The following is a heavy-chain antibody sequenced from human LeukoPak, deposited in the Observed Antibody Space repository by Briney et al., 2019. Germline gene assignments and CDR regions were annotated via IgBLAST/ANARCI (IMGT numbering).Heavy chain of an antibody. CDR2: IRWNSGSI. CDR1: GFTFDDYA. Sequence: GGSLRLSCAASGFTFDDYAMHWVRQAPGKGLEWVSGIRWNSGSIGYADSVKGRFTISRDNAKNSLYLQMNSLRAEDTALYYCAKGSYLITMVRGATFDYWGQGTLVIVSS. D-gene: IGHD3-10*01. J-gene: IGHJ4*02. CDR3: AKGSYLITMVRGATFDY. V-gene: IGHV3-9*01.